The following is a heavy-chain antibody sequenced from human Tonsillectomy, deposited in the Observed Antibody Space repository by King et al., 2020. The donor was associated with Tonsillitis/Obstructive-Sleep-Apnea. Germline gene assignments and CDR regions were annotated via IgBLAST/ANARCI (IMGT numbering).Heavy chain of an antibody. Sequence: VQLGESGGGVVKPGGYLRLSCAASGFTFSDYYMSWIRQAPRRRLEWVSSIRSSSAYTNYADSVRGRFTISRDNAKNSLYLQMNSLRDEDTAVYYCARTEDYYYMDVWGKGSTVTVSS. CDR1: GFTFSDYY. CDR2: IRSSSAYT. CDR3: ARTEDYYYMDV. J-gene: IGHJ6*03. V-gene: IGHV3-11*05.